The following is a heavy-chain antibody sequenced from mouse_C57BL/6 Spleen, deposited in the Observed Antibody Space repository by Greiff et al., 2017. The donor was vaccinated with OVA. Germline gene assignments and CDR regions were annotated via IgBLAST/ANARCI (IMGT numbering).Heavy chain of an antibody. J-gene: IGHJ1*03. Sequence: QVQLQQSGAELVRPGASVKLSCKASGYTFTDYYINWVKQRPGQGLEWIARIYPGSGNTYYNEKFKGKATLTAEKSSSTAYMQLSSLTSEDSAVYFCARSGYGSSYGFDVWGTGTTVTVSS. CDR2: IYPGSGNT. CDR3: ARSGYGSSYGFDV. D-gene: IGHD1-1*01. CDR1: GYTFTDYY. V-gene: IGHV1-76*01.